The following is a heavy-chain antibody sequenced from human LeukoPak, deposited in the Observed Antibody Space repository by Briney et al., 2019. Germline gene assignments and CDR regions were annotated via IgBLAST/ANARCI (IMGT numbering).Heavy chain of an antibody. CDR2: IYSGGST. CDR1: GLTVSSNY. Sequence: AGGSLRLSCAASGLTVSSNYMSWVRQAPGKGLEWVSVIYSGGSTYYADSVKGRFTISRDNSKNTLYLQMNSLRAEDTAVYYCAKDPSSAHYDILTGYILHPTSYYFDYWGQGTLVTVSS. V-gene: IGHV3-53*01. J-gene: IGHJ4*02. D-gene: IGHD3-9*01. CDR3: AKDPSSAHYDILTGYILHPTSYYFDY.